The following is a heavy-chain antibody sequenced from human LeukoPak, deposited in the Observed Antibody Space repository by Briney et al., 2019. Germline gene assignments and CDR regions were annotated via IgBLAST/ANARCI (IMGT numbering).Heavy chain of an antibody. V-gene: IGHV3-13*01. CDR3: ARSVPGGSGWMGSIEY. CDR1: GFTFSSYD. CDR2: IGTAGDT. Sequence: GGSLRLSCAASGFTFSSYDMHWVRQSTGKGLEWVSAIGTAGDTFYLGSVKGRFTISRENAKNSLSLQMNSLRVGDTAVYYCARSVPGGSGWMGSIEYWGQGTLVTVPS. J-gene: IGHJ4*02. D-gene: IGHD6-19*01.